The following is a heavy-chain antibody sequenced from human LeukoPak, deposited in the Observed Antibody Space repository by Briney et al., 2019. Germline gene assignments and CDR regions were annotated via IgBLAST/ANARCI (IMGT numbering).Heavy chain of an antibody. J-gene: IGHJ1*01. D-gene: IGHD2-21*01. CDR3: ARPDCGGDCRLIQY. V-gene: IGHV1-2*02. Sequence: ASVKVSYKASGYTFTGYYMHWVRQSPGQGLEWMGRINPNSGDTDYAQKFQGRVTMTRDTSINTAYMELSSLRSDDTAVYYCARPDCGGDCRLIQYWGQGTLVTVSS. CDR1: GYTFTGYY. CDR2: INPNSGDT.